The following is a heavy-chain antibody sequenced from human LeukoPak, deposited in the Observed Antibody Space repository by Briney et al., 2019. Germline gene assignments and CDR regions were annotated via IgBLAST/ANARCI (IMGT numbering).Heavy chain of an antibody. CDR2: ISSSSSYI. CDR3: ARDQGGCSSTSCPYGMDV. J-gene: IGHJ6*02. CDR1: GFTFSSYS. Sequence: GGSLRLSCAASGFTFSSYSMNWVRQAPGKGLEWVSSISSSSSYIYYADSVKGRFTISRDNAKNSLYLQMNSLIAEDTAVYYCARDQGGCSSTSCPYGMDVWGQGTTVTVSS. D-gene: IGHD2-2*01. V-gene: IGHV3-21*01.